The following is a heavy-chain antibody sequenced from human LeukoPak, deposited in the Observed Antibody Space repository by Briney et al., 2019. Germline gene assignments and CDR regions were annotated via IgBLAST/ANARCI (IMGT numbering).Heavy chain of an antibody. Sequence: GASVKVSCKASGGTFSSYAISWVRQAPGQGLEWMGRIIPILGIANYAQKFQGRVTITADKSTSTAYMELSSLRSEDTAVYYCARANAGTTHWFDPWGQGTLVTVSS. D-gene: IGHD1-1*01. V-gene: IGHV1-69*04. CDR2: IIPILGIA. CDR3: ARANAGTTHWFDP. J-gene: IGHJ5*02. CDR1: GGTFSSYA.